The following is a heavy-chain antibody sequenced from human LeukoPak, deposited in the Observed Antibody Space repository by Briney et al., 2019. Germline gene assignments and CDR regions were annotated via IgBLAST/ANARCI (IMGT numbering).Heavy chain of an antibody. V-gene: IGHV1-69*13. CDR3: ARADLGYCSSTSCYGVDY. Sequence: SVKVSCKASGYTFTSYYMHWVRQAPGQGLEWMGGIIPIFGTANHAQKFQGRVTITADESTSTAYMELSSLRSEDTAVYYCARADLGYCSSTSCYGVDYWGQGTLVTVSS. CDR2: IIPIFGTA. D-gene: IGHD2-2*01. CDR1: GYTFTSYY. J-gene: IGHJ4*02.